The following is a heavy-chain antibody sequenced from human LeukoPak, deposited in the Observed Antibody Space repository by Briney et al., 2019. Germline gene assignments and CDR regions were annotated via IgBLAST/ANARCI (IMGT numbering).Heavy chain of an antibody. J-gene: IGHJ2*01. CDR2: IYPGDSET. V-gene: IGHV5-51*01. CDR1: GYTFNSYW. D-gene: IGHD5-12*01. Sequence: GESLKISCKGSGYTFNSYWIAWVRQMPGKGLAWMGIIYPGDSETKYSPSFQGQGTISADKSISAAYLQWSSLKASDTAIYYCAISGYSGYDFYFDLWGRGTLVTVSS. CDR3: AISGYSGYDFYFDL.